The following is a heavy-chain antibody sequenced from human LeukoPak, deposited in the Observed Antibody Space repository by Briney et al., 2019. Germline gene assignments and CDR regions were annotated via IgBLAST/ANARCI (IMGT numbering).Heavy chain of an antibody. J-gene: IGHJ4*02. CDR1: GGSISSGSYY. Sequence: SQTLSLTCTVSGGSISSGSYYWRWLRQPAGKGLEWIGRIYTSGSTNYNPSLKSRVTISVDTSKNQFSLKLSSVTAADTAVYYCARSYYYDSSGYYYGSDYWGQGTLVTVSS. CDR3: ARSYYYDSSGYYYGSDY. D-gene: IGHD3-22*01. CDR2: IYTSGST. V-gene: IGHV4-61*02.